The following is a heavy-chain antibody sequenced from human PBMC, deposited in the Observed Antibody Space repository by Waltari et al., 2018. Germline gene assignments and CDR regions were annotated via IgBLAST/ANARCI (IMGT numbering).Heavy chain of an antibody. D-gene: IGHD1-26*01. Sequence: QVQMQESGPGLVRPSETLSLTCAVSGGSISTNSYIWGWIRQPPGKGREGIARFNYGGNTYYNPALKSLVTISGDTSKNQFSLNLTSVTAADTAVYYCARGLGAIYWGHGTLVTVSS. CDR3: ARGLGAIY. J-gene: IGHJ4*01. CDR2: FNYGGNT. CDR1: GGSISTNSYI. V-gene: IGHV4-39*07.